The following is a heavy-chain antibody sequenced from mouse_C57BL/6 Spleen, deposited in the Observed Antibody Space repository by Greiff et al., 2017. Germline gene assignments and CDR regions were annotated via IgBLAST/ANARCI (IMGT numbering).Heavy chain of an antibody. D-gene: IGHD4-1*01. CDR1: GYTFTSYW. Sequence: QVQLQQPGAELVKPGASVKMSCKASGYTFTSYWITWVKQRPGQGLEWIGDIYPGSGSTNYNEKFKSKATLTVDTSSSTAYMQLSSLTSEDSAVYYCARSTPWDGYAMDHWGQGTSVTVSS. V-gene: IGHV1-55*01. J-gene: IGHJ4*01. CDR2: IYPGSGST. CDR3: ARSTPWDGYAMDH.